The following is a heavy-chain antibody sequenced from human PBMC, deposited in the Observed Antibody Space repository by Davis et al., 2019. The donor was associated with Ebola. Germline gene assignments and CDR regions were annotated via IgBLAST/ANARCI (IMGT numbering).Heavy chain of an antibody. CDR1: GFTFSNAW. J-gene: IGHJ4*02. CDR2: IKSKTDGGTT. V-gene: IGHV3-15*01. D-gene: IGHD4-11*01. Sequence: GESLKISCAASGFTFSNAWMSWVRQAPGKGLEWVGRIKSKTDGGTTDYAAPVKGRFTISRDDSKNTLYLQMNSLKTEDTAVYYCTTSMTTVTDFDYWGQGTLVTVSS. CDR3: TTSMTTVTDFDY.